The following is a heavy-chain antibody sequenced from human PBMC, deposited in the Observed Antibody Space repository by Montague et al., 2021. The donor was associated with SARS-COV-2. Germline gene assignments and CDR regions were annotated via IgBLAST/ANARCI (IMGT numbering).Heavy chain of an antibody. V-gene: IGHV3-33*01. CDR3: ARSSGFGELLYSDY. CDR1: GFTFSKYG. D-gene: IGHD3-10*01. J-gene: IGHJ4*02. CDR2: IRYDGTNK. Sequence: SLRLSCAASGFTFSKYGMHWVRQAPGKGLEWVAVIRYDGTNKYYIDSVEGRFTISRDNSKNTLYLQMSSLRAEDTAVYYCARSSGFGELLYSDYWGRGTLVSVSS.